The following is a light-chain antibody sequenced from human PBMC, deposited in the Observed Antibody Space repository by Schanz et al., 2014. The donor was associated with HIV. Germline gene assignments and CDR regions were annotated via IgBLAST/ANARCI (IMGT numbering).Light chain of an antibody. CDR1: QDISTY. CDR2: QAS. CDR3: QKYSTVPPT. V-gene: IGKV1-9*01. J-gene: IGKJ1*01. Sequence: DIQLSQSPSFLSASVGDRVTVTCRASQDISTYLAWYQQKPGKAPKLLIYQASSLESGVPSRFSGSGSGTDFTLTITSLQPEDVATYYCQKYSTVPPTFGQGTKVEIK.